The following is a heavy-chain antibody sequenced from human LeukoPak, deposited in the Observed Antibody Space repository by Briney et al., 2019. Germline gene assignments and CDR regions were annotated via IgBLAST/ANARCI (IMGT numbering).Heavy chain of an antibody. D-gene: IGHD3-10*01. CDR2: ISAYNGNT. CDR1: GYTFTSYG. V-gene: IGHV1-18*01. CDR3: ARDLGYYGSGSYYNN. Sequence: GASVKVSCKASGYTFTSYGISWVRQAPGQGLEWMGWISAYNGNTNYAQRLQGRVTMTTDTSTSTAYMELRSLRSDDTAVYYCARDLGYYGSGSYYNNWGQGTLVTVSS. J-gene: IGHJ4*02.